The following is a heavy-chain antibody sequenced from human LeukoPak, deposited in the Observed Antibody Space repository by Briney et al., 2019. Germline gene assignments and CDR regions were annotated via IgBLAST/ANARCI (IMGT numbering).Heavy chain of an antibody. CDR3: ARVQAPRITIFGVVIRSAWFDP. J-gene: IGHJ5*02. Sequence: ASVKVSCKASGYTFTGYYMHWVRQAPGQGLEWMGWINPNSGGTNYAQKFQGRVTMTRNTSISTAYMELSSLRSEDTAVYYCARVQAPRITIFGVVIRSAWFDPWGQGTLVTVSS. CDR2: INPNSGGT. V-gene: IGHV1-2*02. CDR1: GYTFTGYY. D-gene: IGHD3-3*01.